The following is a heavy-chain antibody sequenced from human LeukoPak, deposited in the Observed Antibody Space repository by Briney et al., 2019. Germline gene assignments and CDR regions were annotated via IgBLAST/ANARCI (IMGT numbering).Heavy chain of an antibody. J-gene: IGHJ6*02. CDR3: AAVRSSYYYYGMDV. Sequence: SVKVSCKASGFTFTSSTMQWVRQARGQRLEWIGWIVVGSGNTHYAQKFQERVNITRDMSTSTAYMELSSLRSEDTAVYYCAAVRSSYYYYGMDVWGQGTTVTVSS. V-gene: IGHV1-58*02. D-gene: IGHD6-6*01. CDR2: IVVGSGNT. CDR1: GFTFTSST.